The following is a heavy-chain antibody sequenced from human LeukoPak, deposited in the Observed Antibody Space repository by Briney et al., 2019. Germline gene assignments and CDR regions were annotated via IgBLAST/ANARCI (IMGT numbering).Heavy chain of an antibody. Sequence: GGSLRLSCVASGFTFSTYEMNWVRQAPGKGLEWVSYISGTGSTIYYADSVKGRFTLSRDNAKNSLYLQMNSLRAEDTAVYYCARGVVLRFGESRFYYGMDVWGQGTTVTVSS. D-gene: IGHD3-10*01. V-gene: IGHV3-48*03. CDR3: ARGVVLRFGESRFYYGMDV. CDR1: GFTFSTYE. J-gene: IGHJ6*02. CDR2: ISGTGSTI.